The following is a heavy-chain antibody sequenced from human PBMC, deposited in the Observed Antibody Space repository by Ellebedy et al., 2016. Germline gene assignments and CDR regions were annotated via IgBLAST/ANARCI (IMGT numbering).Heavy chain of an antibody. V-gene: IGHV3-66*01. CDR1: GFTVSGNS. CDR3: ASIGEPNHYYDNSGYYYRSLIAGTFDI. J-gene: IGHJ3*02. CDR2: IYSGGSS. D-gene: IGHD3-22*01. Sequence: GESLKISCAASGFTVSGNSMSWVRQAPGKGLEWVSLIYSGGSSYYADSVKGRFTISRDNSKNTLYLQMNSLRAEDTAVYYCASIGEPNHYYDNSGYYYRSLIAGTFDIWGQGTLVTVSS.